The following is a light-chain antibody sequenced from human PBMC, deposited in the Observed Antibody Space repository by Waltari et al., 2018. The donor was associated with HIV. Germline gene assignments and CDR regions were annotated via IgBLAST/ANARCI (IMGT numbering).Light chain of an antibody. CDR1: HSLIYSSDNDNY. V-gene: IGKV4-1*01. Sequence: DIVMTQSPDSLAVSLGERDTINCKSTHSLIYSSDNDNYLAWYQQKPGHPPKRLIYWASTRESGVPDRFSGSGSGTYFTLTISSLQAEDVAVYYCQQYYSTPITFGQGTRLEIK. CDR3: QQYYSTPIT. CDR2: WAS. J-gene: IGKJ5*01.